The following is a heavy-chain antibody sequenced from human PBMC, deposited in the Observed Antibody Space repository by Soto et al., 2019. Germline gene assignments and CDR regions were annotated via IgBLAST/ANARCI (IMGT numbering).Heavy chain of an antibody. Sequence: GSLRLSCSASGFTFSSYAMHWVRQAPGKGLEYVSAISSNGGSTYYADSVKGRFTISRDNSKNTLYLQMSSLRAEDTAVYYCVKDGRYCTNGVCSNPPSYYFDYWGQGTLVTVSS. CDR1: GFTFSSYA. D-gene: IGHD2-8*01. J-gene: IGHJ4*02. V-gene: IGHV3-64D*08. CDR2: ISSNGGST. CDR3: VKDGRYCTNGVCSNPPSYYFDY.